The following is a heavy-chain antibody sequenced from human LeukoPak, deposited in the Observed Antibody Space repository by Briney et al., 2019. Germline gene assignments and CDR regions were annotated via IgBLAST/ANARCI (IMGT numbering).Heavy chain of an antibody. CDR3: ARDLRPTRIVVVPAAPLDY. V-gene: IGHV3-33*01. J-gene: IGHJ4*02. D-gene: IGHD2-2*01. CDR1: GFTFSSYG. Sequence: GGSLRLSCAASGFTFSSYGMHWVRQAPGKGLEWVAVIWDDESNKYYADSVKGRFTISRDKSKNTLYLQMNSLGAEDTAVYYCARDLRPTRIVVVPAAPLDYWGQGTLVTVSS. CDR2: IWDDESNK.